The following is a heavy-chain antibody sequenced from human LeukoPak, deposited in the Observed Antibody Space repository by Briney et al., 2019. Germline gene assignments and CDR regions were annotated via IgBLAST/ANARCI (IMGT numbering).Heavy chain of an antibody. Sequence: ASVKVSCKASGYTFTSYAMNWVRQAPGQGLEWMGWINTNTGNPTYAQGFTGRFVFSLDTSVSTAYLQISSLKAEDTAVYYCARGVAAAGTSLFDYWGQGTLVTVSS. D-gene: IGHD6-13*01. J-gene: IGHJ4*02. CDR3: ARGVAAAGTSLFDY. CDR1: GYTFTSYA. CDR2: INTNTGNP. V-gene: IGHV7-4-1*02.